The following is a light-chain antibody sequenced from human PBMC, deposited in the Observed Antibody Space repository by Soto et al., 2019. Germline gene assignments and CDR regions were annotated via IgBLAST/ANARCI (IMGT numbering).Light chain of an antibody. Sequence: IVMTQSPGTLSLSPGERATLSCRASQSVSRSFLAWYQQKPGQAPRLLISRASSRATGIPDRFSGSGSGTDFTLTINRLEPEDFAVYYCQQYGSSPLTFGGGTKVEIK. V-gene: IGKV3-20*01. CDR1: QSVSRSF. J-gene: IGKJ4*01. CDR2: RAS. CDR3: QQYGSSPLT.